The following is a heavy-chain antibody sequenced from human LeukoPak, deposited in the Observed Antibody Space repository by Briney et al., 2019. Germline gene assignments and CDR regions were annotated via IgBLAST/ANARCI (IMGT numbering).Heavy chain of an antibody. D-gene: IGHD5-12*01. CDR3: ARRFRALSGGGDHDAFDI. Sequence: ASVKVSCKASGYTFTGYYMHWVRQAPGQGLEWMGIINPSGGSTSYAQKFQGRVTMTRDMSTSTVYMELSSLRSEDTAVYYCARRFRALSGGGDHDAFDIWGQGTMVTVSS. V-gene: IGHV1-46*01. CDR1: GYTFTGYY. J-gene: IGHJ3*02. CDR2: INPSGGST.